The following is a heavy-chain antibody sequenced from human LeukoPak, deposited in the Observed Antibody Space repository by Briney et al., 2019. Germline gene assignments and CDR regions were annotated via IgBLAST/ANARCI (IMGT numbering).Heavy chain of an antibody. V-gene: IGHV1-2*02. CDR1: GYTFTGYY. CDR3: TRDAVVGATRGDY. J-gene: IGHJ4*02. Sequence: GASVKVSCKASGYTFTGYYIHWVRQAPGQGLEWMGWIIPNSGDAKYAQKFLGRVTMTRDTSISTAYMELSRLRSDDTALYYCTRDAVVGATRGDYWGQGTLITVSS. CDR2: IIPNSGDA. D-gene: IGHD1-26*01.